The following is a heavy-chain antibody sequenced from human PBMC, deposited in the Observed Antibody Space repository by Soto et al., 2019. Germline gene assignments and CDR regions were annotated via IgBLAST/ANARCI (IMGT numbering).Heavy chain of an antibody. J-gene: IGHJ4*02. V-gene: IGHV3-30-3*01. D-gene: IGHD3-22*01. CDR3: ARTGYERSGYFVEYYFDY. CDR2: ISNDGSNP. CDR1: GFTFSKYA. Sequence: QVQLVESGGGVVQPERSLRLSCAASGFTFSKYAMHWVRQARGTGMEWVAVISNDGSNPYYADSVTGRFTISRDNSKNTLSLQMNRLREEDTAVYYCARTGYERSGYFVEYYFDYWGQGTLVSVSS.